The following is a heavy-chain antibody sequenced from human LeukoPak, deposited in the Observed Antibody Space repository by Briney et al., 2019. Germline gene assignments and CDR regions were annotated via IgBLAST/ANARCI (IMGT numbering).Heavy chain of an antibody. V-gene: IGHV4-30-2*01. CDR2: IYHSGST. J-gene: IGHJ4*02. CDR1: GGSISSGGYS. CDR3: ARVAGDYGSGSYFLGY. Sequence: SETLSLTCAVSGGSISSGGYSWSWIRQPPGKGLEWIGYIYHSGSTYYNPSLKSRVTISVARSKNQFSLKLSSVTAADTAVYYCARVAGDYGSGSYFLGYWGQGTLVTVSS. D-gene: IGHD3-10*01.